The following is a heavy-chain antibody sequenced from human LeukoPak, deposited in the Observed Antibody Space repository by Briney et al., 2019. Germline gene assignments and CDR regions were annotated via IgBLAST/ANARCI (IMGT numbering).Heavy chain of an antibody. CDR1: GFTFSSYA. D-gene: IGHD3-22*01. V-gene: IGHV3-23*01. CDR2: ISGSGGST. CDR3: AKRTVVVDYYFDY. Sequence: GGSLRLSCAASGFTFSSYAMSWGRQAPGMGLEWVSAISGSGGSTYYADSVKGRFTISRDNSKNTLYLQMNSLRAEDTAVYYCAKRTVVVDYYFDYWGQGTLVTVSS. J-gene: IGHJ4*02.